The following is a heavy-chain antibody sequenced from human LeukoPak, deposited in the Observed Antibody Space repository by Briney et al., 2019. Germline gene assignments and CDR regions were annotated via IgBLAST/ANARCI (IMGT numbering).Heavy chain of an antibody. V-gene: IGHV1-69*05. Sequence: GASVKASCKASGGTFSSYAISWVRQAPGQGLEWMGGIIPIFGTANYAQKFQGRVTITTDESTSTAYMELSSLRSEDTAVCYCARLIVEEAVADNLFDYWGQGTLVTVSS. CDR2: IIPIFGTA. J-gene: IGHJ4*02. CDR3: ARLIVEEAVADNLFDY. D-gene: IGHD1-26*01. CDR1: GGTFSSYA.